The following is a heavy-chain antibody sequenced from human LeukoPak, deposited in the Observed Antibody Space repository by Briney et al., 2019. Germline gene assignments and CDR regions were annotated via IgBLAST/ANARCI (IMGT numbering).Heavy chain of an antibody. CDR1: GFSVSSNY. J-gene: IGHJ4*02. CDR3: ARDNIAVAGTYY. Sequence: GGSLRLSCAASGFSVSSNYMSWVRQAPGKGLEWVSVIYSGGSIYYADSVKGRFTISRDNSKNTLYLQMNSLRGEDTAVYYCARDNIAVAGTYYWGQGTLVTVSS. D-gene: IGHD6-19*01. V-gene: IGHV3-66*02. CDR2: IYSGGSI.